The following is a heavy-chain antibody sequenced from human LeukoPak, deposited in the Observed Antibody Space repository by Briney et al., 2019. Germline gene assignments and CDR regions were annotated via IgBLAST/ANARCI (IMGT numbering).Heavy chain of an antibody. Sequence: GGSLRLSCAAAGLSFTDYYMTWIRQAPGKGLEWVSHISGDGRSTYYAGSVKGRFTISRDNSKNSQYLQMNSLTTEDTAMYYCAKGGGWLVDYWGQGTLVTVSS. CDR1: GLSFTDYY. CDR2: ISGDGRST. D-gene: IGHD6-19*01. V-gene: IGHV3-43*02. J-gene: IGHJ4*02. CDR3: AKGGGWLVDY.